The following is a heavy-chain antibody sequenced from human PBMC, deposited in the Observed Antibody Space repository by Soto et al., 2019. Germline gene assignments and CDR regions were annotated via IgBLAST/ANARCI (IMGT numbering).Heavy chain of an antibody. J-gene: IGHJ6*02. CDR3: AGYFTSSICPRDQYFALEV. CDR1: GGSIYTYY. Sequence: PSETLSLTCNVSGGSIYTYYWNWTRQYPGKGLERIGYISDGGSTSYNPSLNSRVTISVDSSKQQVSLKLTYVSSSDSPSNLCAGYFTSSICPRDQYFALEVWGQGTTGTVSS. D-gene: IGHD3-3*01. CDR2: ISDGGST. V-gene: IGHV4-59*01.